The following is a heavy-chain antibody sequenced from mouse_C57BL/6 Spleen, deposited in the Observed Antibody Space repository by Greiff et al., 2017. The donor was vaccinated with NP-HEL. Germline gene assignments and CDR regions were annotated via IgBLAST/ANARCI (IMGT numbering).Heavy chain of an antibody. Sequence: EVQLQESGPELVKPGASVKMSCKASGYSFTGYYMNWVKQSPEKSLEWIGEINPSTGGTTYNQKFKAKATLTVDKSSSTAYMQLKSLTSEDSAVYYCARSAPYWYFDVWGTGTTVTVSS. CDR2: INPSTGGT. CDR3: ARSAPYWYFDV. J-gene: IGHJ1*03. CDR1: GYSFTGYY. V-gene: IGHV1-42*01.